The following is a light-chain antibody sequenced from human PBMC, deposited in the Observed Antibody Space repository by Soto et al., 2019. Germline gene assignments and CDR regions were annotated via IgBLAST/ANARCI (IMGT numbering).Light chain of an antibody. CDR2: EVR. Sequence: QSALTQPASVSGSPGQSITISCSGTSRDIGAYNLVSWYQQPPGKAPKLPIYEVRNRPSGISYRFSGSKSGTTASLTISSLLPEDEADYYCSAYTSRSTLVFGGGTKVTVL. CDR3: SAYTSRSTLV. V-gene: IGLV2-14*01. J-gene: IGLJ2*01. CDR1: SRDIGAYNL.